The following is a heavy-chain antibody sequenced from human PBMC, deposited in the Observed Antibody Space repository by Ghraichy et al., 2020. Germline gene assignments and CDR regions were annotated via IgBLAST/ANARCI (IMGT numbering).Heavy chain of an antibody. CDR1: GFTFSSYS. D-gene: IGHD4-11*01. V-gene: IGHV3-48*01. CDR2: ISSGSTTI. J-gene: IGHJ4*02. CDR3: ARGNDYSNYVWRDYFDY. Sequence: GGSLRLSCAASGFTFSSYSVNWVRQAPGRGLEWVSYISSGSTTIYYADSVKGRFTISRDNAKNSLSLLMNSLRAEDTAVYYCARGNDYSNYVWRDYFDYWGQGTLVTVSS.